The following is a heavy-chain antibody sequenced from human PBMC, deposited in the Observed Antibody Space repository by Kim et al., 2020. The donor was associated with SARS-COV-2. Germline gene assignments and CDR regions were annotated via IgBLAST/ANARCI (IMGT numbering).Heavy chain of an antibody. CDR2: INPSGGST. Sequence: ASVKVSCKASGYTFTSYYMHWVRQAPGQGLEWMGIINPSGGSTSYAQKFQGRVTMTRDTSTSTVYMELSSLRSEDTAVYYCARTLYGDYVGDAFDIWGQGTMVTVSS. D-gene: IGHD4-17*01. CDR3: ARTLYGDYVGDAFDI. V-gene: IGHV1-46*01. J-gene: IGHJ3*02. CDR1: GYTFTSYY.